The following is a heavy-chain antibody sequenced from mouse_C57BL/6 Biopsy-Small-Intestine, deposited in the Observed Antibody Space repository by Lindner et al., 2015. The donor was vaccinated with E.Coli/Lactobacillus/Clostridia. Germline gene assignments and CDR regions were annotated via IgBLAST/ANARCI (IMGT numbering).Heavy chain of an antibody. CDR1: GYSFTGYN. V-gene: IGHV1-39*01. CDR3: ARSEDGSFYAMDY. J-gene: IGHJ4*01. D-gene: IGHD2-3*01. Sequence: VQLQESGAELVKPGASVKISCKASGYSFTGYNMNWVKQSHGKSLEWIGNINPYYGSTSYNQKFKGKATLTVDKSSSTAYMQLNSLTSEDSAVYYCARSEDGSFYAMDYWGQGTSVTVSS. CDR2: INPYYGST.